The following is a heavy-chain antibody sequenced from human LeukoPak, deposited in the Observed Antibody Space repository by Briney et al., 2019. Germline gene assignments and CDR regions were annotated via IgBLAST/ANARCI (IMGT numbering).Heavy chain of an antibody. J-gene: IGHJ4*02. D-gene: IGHD3-10*01. Sequence: SETLSLTCTVSGGSISSSNYYWGWIRQPPGKGLEWIGSMYYSGSTYYNPSLKSRVTISVDTSKNQFSLKLSSVTAADTAVYYCATRPYYYGSGSYSPVDYRGQGTLVTVSS. CDR2: MYYSGST. CDR3: ATRPYYYGSGSYSPVDY. CDR1: GGSISSSNYY. V-gene: IGHV4-39*01.